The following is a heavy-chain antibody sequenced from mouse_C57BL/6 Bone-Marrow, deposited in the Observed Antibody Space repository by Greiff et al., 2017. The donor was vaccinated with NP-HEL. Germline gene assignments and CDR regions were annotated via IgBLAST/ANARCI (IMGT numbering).Heavy chain of an antibody. CDR2: IDPSDSET. D-gene: IGHD1-1*01. CDR3: ARRGNYYGSSPYAVDY. V-gene: IGHV1-52*01. CDR1: GYTFTSYW. Sequence: VQLQQPGAELVRPGSSVKLSCKASGYTFTSYWMHWVKQRPIQGLEWIGNIDPSDSETHYIQKFKDKATLTVDKSSSTAYMQLSSLTSEDSAVYYCARRGNYYGSSPYAVDYWGQGTSVTVSA. J-gene: IGHJ4*01.